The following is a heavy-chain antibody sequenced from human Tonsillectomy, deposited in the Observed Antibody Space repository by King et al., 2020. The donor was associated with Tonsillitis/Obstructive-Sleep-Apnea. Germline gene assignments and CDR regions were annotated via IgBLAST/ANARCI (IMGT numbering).Heavy chain of an antibody. CDR1: GFTVSSNY. CDR3: ARGRGPIVATNLQLDY. D-gene: IGHD5-12*01. V-gene: IGHV3-53*01. CDR2: IYSGGCT. Sequence: VQLVESGGGLIQPGGSLRLSCAASGFTVSSNYMSWVRQAPGKGLEGVSVIYSGGCTYYADTVKGRFTISRDNSKNTLYLQMNSLRAEDTAVDYCARGRGPIVATNLQLDYWGQGTLVTVSS. J-gene: IGHJ4*02.